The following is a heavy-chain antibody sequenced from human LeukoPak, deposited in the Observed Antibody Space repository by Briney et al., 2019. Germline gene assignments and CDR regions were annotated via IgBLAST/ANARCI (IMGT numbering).Heavy chain of an antibody. D-gene: IGHD5-18*01. CDR1: GFTFTSSA. J-gene: IGHJ6*03. CDR3: ATDRGYSYGSYYYYMDV. V-gene: IGHV1-58*02. Sequence: SVKVSCKASGFTFTSSAMQWVRQARGQRLEWIGWIVVGSGNTNYAQKFQGRVTMTEDTSTDTAYMELSSLRSEDTAVYYCATDRGYSYGSYYYYMDVWGKGTTVTVSS. CDR2: IVVGSGNT.